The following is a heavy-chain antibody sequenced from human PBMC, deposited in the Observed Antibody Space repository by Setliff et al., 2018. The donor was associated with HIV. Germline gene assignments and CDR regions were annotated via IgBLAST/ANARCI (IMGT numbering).Heavy chain of an antibody. CDR2: ISPSGGGT. D-gene: IGHD2-21*02. CDR3: ARGGLLFGMMNYFDS. Sequence: ASVKVSCKASGYTFTTYSIYWVRQAPGQGLEWMGIISPSGGGTRDAQKFRGRISMTGDTSTSTVYMELSSLRSEDTAVYYCARGGLLFGMMNYFDSWGQGTLVTVSS. V-gene: IGHV1-46*01. CDR1: GYTFTTYS. J-gene: IGHJ4*02.